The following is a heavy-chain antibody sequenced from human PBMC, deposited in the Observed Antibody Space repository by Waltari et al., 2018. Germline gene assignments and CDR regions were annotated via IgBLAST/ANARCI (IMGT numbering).Heavy chain of an antibody. CDR3: ASISCSSTSCIWGFDP. V-gene: IGHV4-34*01. Sequence: QVQLQQWGAGLLKPSETLSLTCAVYGGSFSGYYWSWIRQPPGKGLEWIGEINHSGSTNYNPSLKSRVTISVDTSKNQFSLKLSSVTAADTAVYYCASISCSSTSCIWGFDPWGQGTLVTVSS. CDR1: GGSFSGYY. D-gene: IGHD2-2*01. CDR2: INHSGST. J-gene: IGHJ5*02.